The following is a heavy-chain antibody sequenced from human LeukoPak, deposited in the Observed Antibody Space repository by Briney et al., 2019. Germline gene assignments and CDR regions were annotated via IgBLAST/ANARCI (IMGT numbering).Heavy chain of an antibody. Sequence: PGGSLRLSCAASGFTFRNAWMSWVRQAPGKGLEWVGRIKSKTDGETTDYAAPVKGRFTISRDDSKNTLYLQMNRLKTEDTAVYYCTTDLGGYMRYYYDSSGYYRRSRIYDYWGQGTLVTVSS. D-gene: IGHD3-22*01. CDR3: TTDLGGYMRYYYDSSGYYRRSRIYDY. J-gene: IGHJ4*02. CDR2: IKSKTDGETT. V-gene: IGHV3-15*01. CDR1: GFTFRNAW.